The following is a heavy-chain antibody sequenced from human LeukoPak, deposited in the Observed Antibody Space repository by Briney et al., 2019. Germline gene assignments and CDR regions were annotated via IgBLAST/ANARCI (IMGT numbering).Heavy chain of an antibody. Sequence: GASVKVSCKASGYSFTGYYMHWVLQAPGQGLEWMGWINPNSGGTSYAQNFQGRVTMTRDTSISTAYMELSSLRSDDTALYYCARGQNNDYGDYDGWGHWGQGTLVTASS. D-gene: IGHD4-17*01. J-gene: IGHJ4*02. V-gene: IGHV1-2*03. CDR2: INPNSGGT. CDR1: GYSFTGYY. CDR3: ARGQNNDYGDYDGWGH.